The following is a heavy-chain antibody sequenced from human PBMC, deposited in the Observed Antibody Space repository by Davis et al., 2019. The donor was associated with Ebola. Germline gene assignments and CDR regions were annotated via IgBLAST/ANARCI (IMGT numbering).Heavy chain of an antibody. J-gene: IGHJ4*02. CDR3: ARERAAAYFDY. CDR2: ISSSSSYI. D-gene: IGHD6-13*01. Sequence: PGGSLRLSCAASGFTFSSYSMNWVRQAPGKGLEWVPHISSSSSYIYYADSVKGRFTISRDNAKNSLYLQMNSLRAEDTAVYYCARERAAAYFDYWGQGTLVTVSS. CDR1: GFTFSSYS. V-gene: IGHV3-21*01.